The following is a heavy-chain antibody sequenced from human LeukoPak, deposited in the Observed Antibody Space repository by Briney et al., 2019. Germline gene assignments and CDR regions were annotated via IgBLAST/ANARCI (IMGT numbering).Heavy chain of an antibody. J-gene: IGHJ4*02. CDR3: ATLTTTYFDY. V-gene: IGHV4-39*01. Sequence: PSETLSLTCTVPGGSISSSGYYWGWIRQPPGKGLEWIGSMYYSRSTYYNPSLKSRVTISVDTSKNQFSLKLSSVTAADTALYYCATLTTTYFDYWGQGTLVTVSS. D-gene: IGHD4-11*01. CDR2: MYYSRST. CDR1: GGSISSSGYY.